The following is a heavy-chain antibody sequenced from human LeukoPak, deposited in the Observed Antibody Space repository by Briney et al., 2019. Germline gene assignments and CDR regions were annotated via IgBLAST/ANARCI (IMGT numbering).Heavy chain of an antibody. Sequence: SQTLSLTCAISGDSVSSNIAAWNWIRQSPSRGLEWLGRTYYRSKWYNDYAVSVKSRITINPDTSKNQFSLQLNSVTPEDTAVYYCARNPGRGSGYLYYFDYWGQGTLVTDSS. D-gene: IGHD3-22*01. CDR3: ARNPGRGSGYLYYFDY. CDR2: TYYRSKWYN. J-gene: IGHJ4*02. CDR1: GDSVSSNIAA. V-gene: IGHV6-1*01.